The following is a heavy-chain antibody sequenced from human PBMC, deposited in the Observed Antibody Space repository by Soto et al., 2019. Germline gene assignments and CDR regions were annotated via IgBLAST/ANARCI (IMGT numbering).Heavy chain of an antibody. J-gene: IGHJ4*02. D-gene: IGHD3-10*01. CDR2: INHSGST. Sequence: SETLSLTCAVYGGSFSGYYWSWIRQPPGKGLEWIGEINHSGSTNYNPSLKSRVTISVDTSKNQFSLKLSSVTAADTAVYYCARERPFYGSGSLQFMYYFDYWGQGTLVTVSS. V-gene: IGHV4-34*01. CDR1: GGSFSGYY. CDR3: ARERPFYGSGSLQFMYYFDY.